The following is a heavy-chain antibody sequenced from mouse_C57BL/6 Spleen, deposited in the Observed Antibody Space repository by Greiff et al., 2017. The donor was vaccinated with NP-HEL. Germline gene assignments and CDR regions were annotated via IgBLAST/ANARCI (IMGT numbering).Heavy chain of an antibody. CDR2: INPSTGGT. CDR1: GYSFTGYY. D-gene: IGHD4-1*01. CDR3: ARSATGTGFDY. V-gene: IGHV1-42*01. J-gene: IGHJ2*01. Sequence: EVMLVESGPELVKPGASVKISCKASGYSFTGYYMNWVKQSPEKSLEWIGEINPSTGGTTYNQKFKAKATLTVDKSSSTAYMQLKSLTSEDSAVYYCARSATGTGFDYWGQGTTLTVSS.